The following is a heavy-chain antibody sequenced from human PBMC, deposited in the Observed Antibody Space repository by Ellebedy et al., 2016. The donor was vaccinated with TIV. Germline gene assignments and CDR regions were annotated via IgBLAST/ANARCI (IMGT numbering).Heavy chain of an antibody. CDR3: AKALSSGWYRDYFDY. CDR2: ISGSGGST. J-gene: IGHJ4*02. CDR1: GFTFSNYA. Sequence: GGSLRLXXAASGFTFSNYAMSWVRQAPGKGLEWVSAISGSGGSTYYADSVKGRFTISRDNSKNTLYLQMNSLRAEDTAIYYCAKALSSGWYRDYFDYWGQGTLVTVSS. V-gene: IGHV3-23*01. D-gene: IGHD6-19*01.